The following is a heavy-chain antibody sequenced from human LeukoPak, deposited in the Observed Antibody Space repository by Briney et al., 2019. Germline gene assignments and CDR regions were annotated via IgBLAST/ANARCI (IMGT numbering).Heavy chain of an antibody. CDR3: AKIGRYYDYVWGSYRYTNFDY. D-gene: IGHD3-16*02. CDR1: GFTFSSNS. Sequence: GGSLRLSCAASGFTFSSNSMNWVRQAPGKGLEWVSYISSSGSTIYYAESVKGRFTISRDNSKNTLYLQMNSLRAEDTAVYYCAKIGRYYDYVWGSYRYTNFDYWGQGTLVTVSS. CDR2: ISSSGSTI. V-gene: IGHV3-48*01. J-gene: IGHJ4*02.